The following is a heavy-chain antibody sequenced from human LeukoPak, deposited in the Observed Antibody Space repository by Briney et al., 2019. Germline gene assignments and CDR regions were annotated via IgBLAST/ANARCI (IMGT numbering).Heavy chain of an antibody. D-gene: IGHD1-26*01. J-gene: IGHJ4*02. CDR1: GFTFSSNA. CDR3: PRFLGIVGATKRLGDFDY. Sequence: GGSLRLSCAVSGFTFSSNAMSWVRQTPGKGLEWVSAISGSGGSTYYADSVKGRFTISRDNSKNTLYLQMTSLRAQETPGFYCPRFLGIVGATKRLGDFDYWGEGTLVIATS. CDR2: ISGSGGST. V-gene: IGHV3-23*01.